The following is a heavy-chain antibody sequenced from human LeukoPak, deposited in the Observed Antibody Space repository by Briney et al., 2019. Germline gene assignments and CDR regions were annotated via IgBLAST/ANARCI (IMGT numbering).Heavy chain of an antibody. V-gene: IGHV1-2*02. Sequence: ASVKVSCKASGYTFTCYYMHWVRQAPGQGLEWMGWINPNSGGTNYAQKFQGRVTMTRDTSISTAYMELSRLRSDDTAVYYCARVFIAAAGTDYWGQGTLVTVSS. J-gene: IGHJ4*02. CDR3: ARVFIAAAGTDY. CDR1: GYTFTCYY. CDR2: INPNSGGT. D-gene: IGHD6-13*01.